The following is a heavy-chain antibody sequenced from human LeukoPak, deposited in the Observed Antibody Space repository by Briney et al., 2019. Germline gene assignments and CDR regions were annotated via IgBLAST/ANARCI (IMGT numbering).Heavy chain of an antibody. CDR2: ISGSGGST. CDR1: GFTFSSYS. V-gene: IGHV3-23*01. D-gene: IGHD3-10*01. J-gene: IGHJ3*02. CDR3: AKDIPTMGRAFDI. Sequence: GGSLRLSCAASGFTFSSYSMNWVRQAPGKGLEWVSAISGSGGSTYYADSVKGRFTFSRDNSKNTLYLQMNSLRAEDTAVYYCAKDIPTMGRAFDIWGQGTMVTVSS.